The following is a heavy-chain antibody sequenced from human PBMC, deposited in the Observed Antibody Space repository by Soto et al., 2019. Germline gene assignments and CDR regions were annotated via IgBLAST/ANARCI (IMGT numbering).Heavy chain of an antibody. CDR3: ARYTGYDWEGSLDY. D-gene: IGHD5-12*01. V-gene: IGHV3-30*19. Sequence: QVQLVESGGGVVQPGRSLRLSCAASGFTFSGHGMHWVRQAPGKGLEWLAVISFDGNNKFYADSVKGRFIISRDNPRNTLYLQMNSLRAEDTAVYYCARYTGYDWEGSLDYWGQGILVTVSS. J-gene: IGHJ4*02. CDR2: ISFDGNNK. CDR1: GFTFSGHG.